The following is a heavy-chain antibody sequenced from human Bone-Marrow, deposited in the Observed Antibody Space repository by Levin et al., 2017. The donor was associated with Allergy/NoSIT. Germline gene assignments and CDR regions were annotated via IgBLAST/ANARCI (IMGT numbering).Heavy chain of an antibody. CDR2: ICFDGNKK. J-gene: IGHJ5*02. D-gene: IGHD1-1*01. CDR1: GFIFNDYG. Sequence: QPGGSLRLSCAASGFIFNDYGFHWVRQGPGKGLEWVAAICFDGNKKFYADSVKGRFAISRDNVKNTLYLQMNSLTADDTAIYYCARDILGIPTDPNCLGNCFDTWGQGTLVTVSS. CDR3: ARDILGIPTDPNCLGNCFDT. V-gene: IGHV3-33*01.